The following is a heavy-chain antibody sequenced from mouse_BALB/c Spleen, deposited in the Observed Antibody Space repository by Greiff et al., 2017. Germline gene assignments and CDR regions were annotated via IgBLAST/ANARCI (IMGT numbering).Heavy chain of an antibody. V-gene: IGHV1-80*01. CDR3: ARSYYDYDGDAMDY. J-gene: IGHJ4*01. D-gene: IGHD2-4*01. CDR2: IYPGDGDT. Sequence: QVQLQQSGAELVRPGSSVKISCKASGYAFSSYSMNWVKQRPGQGLEWIGQIYPGDGDTNYNGKFKGKATLTADKSSSTAYMQLSSLTSEDSAVYFWARSYYDYDGDAMDYWGQGTSVTVSS. CDR1: GYAFSSYS.